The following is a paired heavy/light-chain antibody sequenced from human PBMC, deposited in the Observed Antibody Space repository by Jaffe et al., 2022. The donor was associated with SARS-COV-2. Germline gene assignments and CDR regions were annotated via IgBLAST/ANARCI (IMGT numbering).Light chain of an antibody. J-gene: IGLJ2*01. CDR2: DVD. V-gene: IGLV2-14*01. Sequence: QSALTQPASVSGSPGQSITISCTGTSSDVGTYDFVSWYQQHPGKAPKLMIYDVDNRPSGVSNRFSGSKSGNTASLTISGLQAEDESDYYCSSITSSSTVVFGGGTKLTVL. CDR3: SSITSSSTVV. CDR1: SSDVGTYDF.
Heavy chain of an antibody. J-gene: IGHJ3*01. CDR1: GFTFSGSA. CDR2: IRTKANNYAT. D-gene: IGHD3-10*01. Sequence: EVQLVESGGGLVQPGGSLKLSCAASGFTFSGSAMHWVRQASGKGLEWVGLIRTKANNYATAYAASVKGRFTFSRDDSKNTAYLQMNSLKTGDTAVYYCATVVRGMVFAFDLWGQGTMVTVSS. CDR3: ATVVRGMVFAFDL. V-gene: IGHV3-73*02.